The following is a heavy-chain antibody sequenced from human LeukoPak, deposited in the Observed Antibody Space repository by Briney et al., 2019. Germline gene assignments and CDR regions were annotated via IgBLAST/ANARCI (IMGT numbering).Heavy chain of an antibody. CDR2: ISWNSGSI. D-gene: IGHD6-13*01. V-gene: IGHV3-9*01. CDR3: ARDGEAAGNMDH. CDR1: GFTFDDYA. J-gene: IGHJ4*02. Sequence: GGSLRLSCAASGFTFDDYAMHWVRQAPGKGLEWVSGISWNSGSIGYADSVKGRFTISRDNAKNSLYLQMNSLRADDTAVYYCARDGEAAGNMDHWGQGILVTVSS.